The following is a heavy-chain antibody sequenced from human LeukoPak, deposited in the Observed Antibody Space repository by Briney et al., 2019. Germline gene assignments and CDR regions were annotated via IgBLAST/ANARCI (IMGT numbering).Heavy chain of an antibody. CDR1: GGSISSFY. CDR3: ARAEEQTNNYYYGMDV. CDR2: IYYSGST. Sequence: SETLSLTCTVSGGSISSFYWSWIRQPPGKGLEWIGYIYYSGSTNYNPSLKSRVTISVDTSKNQFSLTLSSVTAADAAVYYCARAEEQTNNYYYGMDVWGQGTTVTVSS. J-gene: IGHJ6*02. V-gene: IGHV4-59*01. D-gene: IGHD2-8*01.